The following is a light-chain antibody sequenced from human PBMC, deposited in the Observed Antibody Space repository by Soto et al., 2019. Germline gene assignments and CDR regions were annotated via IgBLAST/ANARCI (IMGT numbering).Light chain of an antibody. Sequence: EFVLTQSPGTLSLSPGERATLSCRAGQSISITHLAWYQQKPGQAPRLLIFGASFRATGIPDRFSGSGSGTDFILTITRLEPEDFAVYYCQLYSNSPRLLTFGQGTRLEIK. CDR1: QSISITH. J-gene: IGKJ5*01. CDR3: QLYSNSPRLLT. CDR2: GAS. V-gene: IGKV3-20*01.